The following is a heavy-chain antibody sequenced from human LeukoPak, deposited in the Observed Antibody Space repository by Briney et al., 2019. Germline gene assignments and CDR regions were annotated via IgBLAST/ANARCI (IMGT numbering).Heavy chain of an antibody. CDR1: GFTFSSYS. Sequence: GGSLRLSCAASGFTFSSYSMNWVRQAPGKGLEWVSYISSSSSTMYYADSVKGRFTISRDNAKNSLYLQMNSLRAEDTAVYYCARARNDYGDYGDEFDPWGQGTLVTVSS. CDR3: ARARNDYGDYGDEFDP. D-gene: IGHD4-17*01. CDR2: ISSSSSTM. J-gene: IGHJ5*02. V-gene: IGHV3-48*01.